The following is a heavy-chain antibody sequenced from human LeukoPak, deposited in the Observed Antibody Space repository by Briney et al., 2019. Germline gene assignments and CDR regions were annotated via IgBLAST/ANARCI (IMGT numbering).Heavy chain of an antibody. CDR2: INEDGSGK. V-gene: IGHV3-7*03. J-gene: IGHJ4*02. CDR1: GFTFSRYW. D-gene: IGHD4-17*01. CDR3: ARAVTSTEGY. Sequence: GGSLRLSCAASGFTFSRYWMTWVRQAPGKALEWVASINEDGSGKHYVASVKGRFTISRDNAQESVYLEMNSLRAEDTAVYYCARAVTSTEGYWGQGTLVTVCS.